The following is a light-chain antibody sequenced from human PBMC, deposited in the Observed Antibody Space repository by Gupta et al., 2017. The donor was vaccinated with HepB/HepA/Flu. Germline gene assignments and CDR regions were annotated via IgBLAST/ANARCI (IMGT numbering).Light chain of an antibody. Sequence: QSVLTQPPSVSGAPGPSVTISFTGSSTNIGAGYDVHWYQQLPGTAPKLLIYGNSNRPSGVPDRFSGSKSGTSASLAITGLQAEDEADYYCQSYDSSLSGGVFGGGTKLTVL. CDR3: QSYDSSLSGGV. J-gene: IGLJ3*02. V-gene: IGLV1-40*01. CDR2: GNS. CDR1: STNIGAGYD.